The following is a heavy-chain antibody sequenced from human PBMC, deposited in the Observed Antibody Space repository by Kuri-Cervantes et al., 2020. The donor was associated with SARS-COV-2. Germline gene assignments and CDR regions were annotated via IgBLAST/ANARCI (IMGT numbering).Heavy chain of an antibody. Sequence: GSLRLSCAVYGGSFSGYYWSWIRQPPGKGLEWTGEINHSGSTNYNPSLKSRVTISVDTSKNQFSLKLSSVTAADTAVYYCARGVGAAVAGTLITIYYYYGMDVWGQGTTVTVSS. CDR1: GGSFSGYY. CDR3: ARGVGAAVAGTLITIYYYYGMDV. V-gene: IGHV4-34*01. J-gene: IGHJ6*02. CDR2: INHSGST. D-gene: IGHD6-19*01.